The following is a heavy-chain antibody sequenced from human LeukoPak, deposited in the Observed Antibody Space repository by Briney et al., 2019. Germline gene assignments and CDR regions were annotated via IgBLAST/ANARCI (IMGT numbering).Heavy chain of an antibody. Sequence: GGCLRLSCAASGFTFSSYAMTWVRQAPGKGLEWVSAISGSGGSTYYADSVKGRFTISRDNSKNTLYLQMNSLRAEDTAVYYCAKAIGPWLQLVDYWGQGTLVTVSS. V-gene: IGHV3-23*01. CDR3: AKAIGPWLQLVDY. CDR1: GFTFSSYA. J-gene: IGHJ4*02. CDR2: ISGSGGST. D-gene: IGHD5-24*01.